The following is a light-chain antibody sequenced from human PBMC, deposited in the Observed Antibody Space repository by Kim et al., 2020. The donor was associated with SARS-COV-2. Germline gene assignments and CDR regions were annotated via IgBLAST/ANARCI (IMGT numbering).Light chain of an antibody. CDR2: KAS. CDR1: QSISTW. J-gene: IGKJ5*01. V-gene: IGKV1-5*03. CDR3: QQYNSYSIT. Sequence: DIQMTQSPSTLSASVGDRVTITCRASQSISTWLAWYQQKPGKAPNLLIYKASTLERGVPPRFSGSGSGTEFTLTISSLQPDXFATYYGQQYNSYSITFGQGTRLEIK.